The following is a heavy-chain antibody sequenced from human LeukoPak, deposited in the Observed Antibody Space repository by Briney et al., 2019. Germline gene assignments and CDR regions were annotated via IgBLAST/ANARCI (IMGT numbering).Heavy chain of an antibody. V-gene: IGHV3-21*01. CDR3: ATHIFSELRYFDWSTNE. D-gene: IGHD3-9*01. Sequence: KPGGSLRLSCAASGFTFSSYSMNWVRQAPGKGLEWVSSISSSSYIYYADSVKGRFTISRDNAKKSLYLQMNSLRAEDTAVYYCATHIFSELRYFDWSTNEWGQGTLVTVSS. CDR1: GFTFSSYS. CDR2: ISSSSYI. J-gene: IGHJ4*02.